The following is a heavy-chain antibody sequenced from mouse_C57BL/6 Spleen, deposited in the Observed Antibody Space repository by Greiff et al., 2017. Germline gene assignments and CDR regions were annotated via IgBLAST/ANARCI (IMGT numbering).Heavy chain of an antibody. CDR1: GYSITSGYY. D-gene: IGHD2-5*01. Sequence: EVQLQQSGPGLVKPSQSLSLTCSVTGYSITSGYYWNWIRQFPGNKLEWMGYISYDGSNNYNPSLKNRISITRDTSKNQFFLKLNSVTTEDTATYYCAREFYSNPFAYWGQGTLVTVSA. CDR3: AREFYSNPFAY. J-gene: IGHJ3*01. CDR2: ISYDGSN. V-gene: IGHV3-6*01.